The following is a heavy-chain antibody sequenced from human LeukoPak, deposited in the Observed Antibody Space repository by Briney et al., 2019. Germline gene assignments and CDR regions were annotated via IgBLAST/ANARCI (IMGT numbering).Heavy chain of an antibody. Sequence: ASVKVSCKASGYTFTSYYMHWVRQAPGQGLEWMGIINSSGGSTSYAQKFQGRVTMTRDMSTSTVYMELSSLRSNDTAVYYCARGIPHIGWELRALLDYYYMDVWGKGTTVTVSS. V-gene: IGHV1-46*01. CDR3: ARGIPHIGWELRALLDYYYMDV. J-gene: IGHJ6*03. D-gene: IGHD1-26*01. CDR1: GYTFTSYY. CDR2: INSSGGST.